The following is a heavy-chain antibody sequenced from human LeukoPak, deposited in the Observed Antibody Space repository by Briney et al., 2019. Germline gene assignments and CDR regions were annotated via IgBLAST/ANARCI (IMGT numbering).Heavy chain of an antibody. CDR2: IKQDESEK. CDR1: GFTFSDYW. V-gene: IGHV3-7*01. Sequence: PGGSLRLSCAASGFTFSDYWMSWVRQAPGKGLEWVANIKQDESEKYYVDSVKGRFTISRDNAKNSLYLQMNSLRAEDTAVYYCGRDRGRVGATITWGQGTLVIVSS. D-gene: IGHD1-26*01. CDR3: GRDRGRVGATIT. J-gene: IGHJ4*02.